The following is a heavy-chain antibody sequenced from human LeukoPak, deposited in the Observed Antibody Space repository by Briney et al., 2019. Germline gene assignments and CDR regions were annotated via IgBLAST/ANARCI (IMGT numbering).Heavy chain of an antibody. V-gene: IGHV3-21*01. D-gene: IGHD1-1*01. CDR1: GFTFSSYS. CDR3: ARGLEREARKKTTNWFDP. Sequence: GGSLRLSCAASGFTFSSYSMNWVRQAPGKGLEWVSSISSSSSYIYYADSVKGRFTISRDNARNSLYLQMNSLRAEDTAVYYCARGLEREARKKTTNWFDPWGQGTLVTVSS. CDR2: ISSSSSYI. J-gene: IGHJ5*02.